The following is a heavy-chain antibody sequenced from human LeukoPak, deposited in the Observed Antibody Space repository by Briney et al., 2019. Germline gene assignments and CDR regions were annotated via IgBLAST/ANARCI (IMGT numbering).Heavy chain of an antibody. J-gene: IGHJ4*02. CDR2: IIPIFGTA. V-gene: IGHV1-69*05. D-gene: IGHD5-18*01. CDR1: GGTFSSYA. Sequence: SSVKVSCKASGGTFSSYAISWVRQAPGQGLEWMGRIIPIFGTANYAQKLQGRVTMTTDTSTSTAYMELRSLRSDDTAVYYCARERVTAMVPYYFDYWGQGTLVTASS. CDR3: ARERVTAMVPYYFDY.